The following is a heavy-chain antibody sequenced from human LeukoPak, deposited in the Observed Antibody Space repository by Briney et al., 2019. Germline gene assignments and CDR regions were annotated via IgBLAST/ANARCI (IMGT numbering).Heavy chain of an antibody. J-gene: IGHJ4*02. D-gene: IGHD3-10*02. V-gene: IGHV3-48*01. Sequence: GGSLRLSCAASGFTFSSYSMNWVRQAPGKGLEWVSYISSSSSTIYYADSVKGRSTISRDNSKNTLDLQMNSLRAEDTAMYYCAKDGYVNQGVPFYFDSWGQGTLVTVSS. CDR1: GFTFSSYS. CDR2: ISSSSSTI. CDR3: AKDGYVNQGVPFYFDS.